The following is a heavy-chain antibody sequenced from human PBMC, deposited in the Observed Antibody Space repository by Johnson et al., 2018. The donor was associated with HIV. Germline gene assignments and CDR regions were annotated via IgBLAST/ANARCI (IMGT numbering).Heavy chain of an antibody. J-gene: IGHJ3*02. V-gene: IGHV3-30*02. CDR2: IRFDGTNK. D-gene: IGHD5-24*01. Sequence: QVQLVESGGGLEQPGGSLRLSCADSGCTFSRDDMHGVRQAPGKGLEWVAFIRFDGTNKYYADSVKGRFTISRDNSKNTLYLQMNSLRADDTAVYYCAKDLRVFDIWGQGTMVTVSS. CDR1: GCTFSRDD. CDR3: AKDLRVFDI.